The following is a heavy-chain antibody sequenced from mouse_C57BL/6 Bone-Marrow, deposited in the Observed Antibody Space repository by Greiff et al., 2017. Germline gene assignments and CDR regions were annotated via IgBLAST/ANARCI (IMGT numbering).Heavy chain of an antibody. CDR3: ARPYGNLYYAMDY. J-gene: IGHJ4*01. V-gene: IGHV5-12*01. CDR2: ISNGGGST. Sequence: EVQLQESGGGLVQPGGSLKLSCAASGFTFSDYYMYWVRQTPEKRLEWVAYISNGGGSTYYPDTVKGRFTISRDTAKNTLYLQVSLLKTEDTAVYYCARPYGNLYYAMDYWGQGTSVTVSS. CDR1: GFTFSDYY. D-gene: IGHD2-1*01.